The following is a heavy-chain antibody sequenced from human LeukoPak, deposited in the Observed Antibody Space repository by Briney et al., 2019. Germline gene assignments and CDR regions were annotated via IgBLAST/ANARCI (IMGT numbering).Heavy chain of an antibody. Sequence: RGSPRLSCAASGVSFSNYWMNWVCQAPGKGLEWVATIRNDGSDKDYLDSVKGRFTISRDNAKNSLALEINSLRAEDTALYYCARATSADKEDYWGQGTLVTVSS. J-gene: IGHJ4*02. CDR2: IRNDGSDK. V-gene: IGHV3-7*01. CDR1: GVSFSNYW. D-gene: IGHD3-3*01. CDR3: ARATSADKEDY.